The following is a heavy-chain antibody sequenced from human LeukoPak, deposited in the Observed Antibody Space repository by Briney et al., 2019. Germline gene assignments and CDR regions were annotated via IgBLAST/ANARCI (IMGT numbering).Heavy chain of an antibody. CDR2: INHSGST. Sequence: PSETLSLTCAVYGGSFSGYYWSWIRQPPGKGLEWIGEINHSGSTNYNPSLKSRVTISVDTSKNQFSLKLSSVTAADTAVYYCARGFHSDYDYVWGSYRFYYFDYWGQGTLVTVSS. D-gene: IGHD3-16*02. CDR3: ARGFHSDYDYVWGSYRFYYFDY. J-gene: IGHJ4*02. CDR1: GGSFSGYY. V-gene: IGHV4-34*01.